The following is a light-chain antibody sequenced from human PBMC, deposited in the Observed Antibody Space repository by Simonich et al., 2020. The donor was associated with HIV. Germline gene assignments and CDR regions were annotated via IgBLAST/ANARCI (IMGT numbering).Light chain of an antibody. CDR1: QSVLYSSNNKKY. J-gene: IGKJ1*01. V-gene: IGKV4-1*01. CDR2: WAA. CDR3: QQYYSTPPT. Sequence: DIVMTQSPDSLAVSLGERATINCKSSQSVLYSSNNKKYLAWYQQKPGHPPNLLIYWAATRESGVPDRFSASVSGTDFTLTISSLQAEDVAIYYCQQYYSTPPTFGQGTKVEIK.